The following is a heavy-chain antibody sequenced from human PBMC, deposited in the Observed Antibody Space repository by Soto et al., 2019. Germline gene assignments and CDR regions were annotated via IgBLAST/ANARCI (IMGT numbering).Heavy chain of an antibody. CDR1: GFTVSIYW. J-gene: IGHJ6*02. D-gene: IGHD3-3*01. Sequence: PGGSLRRYCAASGFTVSIYWMNWVRQAPGKGLVWVSHIKNDGTTSYADSVEGRFTVSRDDAKNSFYLQMNSLRADDTAVYYCAKDRGEEGLKFLEWFGGMDVWGHGTTVTVSS. CDR3: AKDRGEEGLKFLEWFGGMDV. V-gene: IGHV3-74*01. CDR2: IKNDGTT.